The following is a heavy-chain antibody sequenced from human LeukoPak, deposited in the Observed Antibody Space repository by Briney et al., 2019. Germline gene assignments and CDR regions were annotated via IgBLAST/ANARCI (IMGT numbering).Heavy chain of an antibody. CDR2: INSDSTHI. V-gene: IGHV3-21*01. CDR1: GFTLNSYS. D-gene: IGHD3-22*01. J-gene: IGHJ6*03. CDR3: ARVLNSYDTSAPAYYNHMDV. Sequence: GGSLRLSCAASGFTLNSYSMNWVRQAPGKGLEWISSINSDSTHIYYAASVKVRFTVSRDKAKNSLYLNMHSLRPGDTAVYYCARVLNSYDTSAPAYYNHMDVWGKGTTVAVAS.